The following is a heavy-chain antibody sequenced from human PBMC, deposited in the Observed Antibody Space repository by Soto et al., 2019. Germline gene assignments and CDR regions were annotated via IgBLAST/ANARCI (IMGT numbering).Heavy chain of an antibody. D-gene: IGHD4-17*01. Sequence: GASLKVSCKASGYTFTSYDINWVRQATGQGLEWMGWMNPNSGNTVYAQKFQGRVTMTRNTSISTAYMELSSLRSEDTAVYYCARDASTQAFEYWGQGTLVTVSS. J-gene: IGHJ4*02. CDR2: MNPNSGNT. CDR1: GYTFTSYD. CDR3: ARDASTQAFEY. V-gene: IGHV1-8*01.